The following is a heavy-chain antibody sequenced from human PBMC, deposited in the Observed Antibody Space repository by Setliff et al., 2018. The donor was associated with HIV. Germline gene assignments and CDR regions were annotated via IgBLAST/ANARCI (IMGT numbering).Heavy chain of an antibody. D-gene: IGHD6-19*01. Sequence: PSETLSLTCAVSGGSISSYHWSWIRQPPGKGLEWIGYIYFSGSTNYNPPLKSRVTTSVDTSKIQFSLKLRSVTAADTAVYYCARGGKWLAFDYWGQGTLVTVSS. J-gene: IGHJ4*02. V-gene: IGHV4-59*13. CDR3: ARGGKWLAFDY. CDR1: GGSISSYH. CDR2: IYFSGST.